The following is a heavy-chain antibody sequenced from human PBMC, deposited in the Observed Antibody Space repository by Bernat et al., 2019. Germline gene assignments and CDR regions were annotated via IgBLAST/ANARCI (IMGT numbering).Heavy chain of an antibody. V-gene: IGHV5-10-1*03. Sequence: EVQLVQSGAEVKKPGESLRISCKGSGYSFTSYWISWVRQMPGKGLEWMGRIDPSDSYTNYSPSFQGHATTSADKSISTAYLQWSSLKASDTAMYYCARQYCSSTSCYYYYGMDVWGQGTTVTVSS. J-gene: IGHJ6*02. CDR2: IDPSDSYT. CDR1: GYSFTSYW. CDR3: ARQYCSSTSCYYYYGMDV. D-gene: IGHD2-2*01.